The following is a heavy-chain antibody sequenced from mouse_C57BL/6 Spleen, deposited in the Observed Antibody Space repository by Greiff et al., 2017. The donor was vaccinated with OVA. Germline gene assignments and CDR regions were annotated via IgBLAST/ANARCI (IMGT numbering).Heavy chain of an antibody. Sequence: QVQLKESGAELVKPGASVKMSCKASGYTFTTYPIEWMKQNHGKSLEWIGNFHPYNDDTKYNEKFKGKATLTVEKSSSTVYLELSRLTSDDSAVYYCAMLYDEDYYAMDYWGQGTSVTVSS. CDR3: AMLYDEDYYAMDY. CDR1: GYTFTTYP. CDR2: FHPYNDDT. J-gene: IGHJ4*01. V-gene: IGHV1-47*01. D-gene: IGHD2-14*01.